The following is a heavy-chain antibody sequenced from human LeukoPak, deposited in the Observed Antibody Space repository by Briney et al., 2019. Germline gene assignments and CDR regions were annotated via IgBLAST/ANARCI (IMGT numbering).Heavy chain of an antibody. CDR3: ARGRPYDSSGYYSLYYYYYGMDV. D-gene: IGHD3-22*01. CDR2: ISYNGSNK. Sequence: GRSLRLSCTGSAFTFSSYDMHWVRQAPGKGLEWVAIISYNGSNKYYADSVKGRFTISRDNSKNTLYLQMNSLRAEDTAVYYCARGRPYDSSGYYSLYYYYYGMDVWGQGTTVTVSS. J-gene: IGHJ6*02. V-gene: IGHV3-30*03. CDR1: AFTFSSYD.